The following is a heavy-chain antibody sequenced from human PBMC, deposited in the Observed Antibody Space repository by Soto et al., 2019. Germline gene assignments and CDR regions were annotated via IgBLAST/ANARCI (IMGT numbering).Heavy chain of an antibody. CDR3: ARDSTTGSDLPH. Sequence: ASVKVSCKASGYTFTSYGISWVRQAPGQGLEWMGWISVYNGHTNYAQKLQGRVTMTTDTSTSTAYMELRSLRSDDTAVYYCARDSTTGSDLPHWGQGTLVTVSS. CDR1: GYTFTSYG. J-gene: IGHJ4*02. V-gene: IGHV1-18*01. CDR2: ISVYNGHT. D-gene: IGHD1-1*01.